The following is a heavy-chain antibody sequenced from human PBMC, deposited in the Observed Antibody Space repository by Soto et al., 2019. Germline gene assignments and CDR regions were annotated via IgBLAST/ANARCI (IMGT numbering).Heavy chain of an antibody. CDR1: GYSFTSYW. CDR3: ARRAIVVVPAAGDDAFDI. Sequence: EVQLVQSGAEVKKPGESLKISCKGSGYSFTSYWIGWVRQMPGKGLEWMGIIYPGDSDTRYSPSFQGQVTISADKSISTAYLQWSSLKASDTAMYYCARRAIVVVPAAGDDAFDIWGQGTMVTVSS. CDR2: IYPGDSDT. J-gene: IGHJ3*02. D-gene: IGHD2-2*01. V-gene: IGHV5-51*03.